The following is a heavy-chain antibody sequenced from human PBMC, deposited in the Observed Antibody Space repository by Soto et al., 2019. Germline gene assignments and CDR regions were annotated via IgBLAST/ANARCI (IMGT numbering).Heavy chain of an antibody. J-gene: IGHJ6*03. CDR1: GFTFSSYA. CDR3: ATDQSRLGGSGASVRFLDVYYSSYYMDV. CDR2: ISGSGGST. D-gene: IGHD3-3*01. Sequence: GGSLRLSCAASGFTFSSYAMSWVRQAPGKGLEWVSAISGSGGSTYYADSSKGRFTISRDTSKNTLYLQMNSLRAEDPAVYYCATDQSRLGGSGASVRFLDVYYSSYYMDVWGKGTTVTVSS. V-gene: IGHV3-23*01.